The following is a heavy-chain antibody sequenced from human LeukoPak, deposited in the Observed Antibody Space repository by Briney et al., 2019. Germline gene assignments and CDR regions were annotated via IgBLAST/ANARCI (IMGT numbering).Heavy chain of an antibody. J-gene: IGHJ5*02. V-gene: IGHV4-34*01. CDR3: ARGLGPGSSHKSDWFDP. CDR1: GGSFSGYY. CDR2: INHSGST. Sequence: SETLSLTCAVYGGSFSGYYWSWIRQPPGKGLEWIGEINHSGSTNYNPSLKSRVTISVDTFKNQFSLKLSSVSAADTAVYYCARGLGPGSSHKSDWFDPWGQGTLVTVSS. D-gene: IGHD2-15*01.